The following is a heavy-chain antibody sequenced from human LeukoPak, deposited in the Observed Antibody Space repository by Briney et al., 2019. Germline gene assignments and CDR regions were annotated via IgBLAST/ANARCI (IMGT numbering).Heavy chain of an antibody. CDR1: GFTFSFAA. Sequence: PGGSLRLSCATSGFTFSFAAMTWVRQGPGKGLEWVSLISASGANTYYAGSVRGRFTISRDNSKNTVYLQMNSLRAEDTALYYCAKDRAVTGFYDYWGQGALVTVSS. CDR3: AKDRAVTGFYDY. V-gene: IGHV3-23*01. J-gene: IGHJ4*02. CDR2: ISASGANT. D-gene: IGHD2-21*02.